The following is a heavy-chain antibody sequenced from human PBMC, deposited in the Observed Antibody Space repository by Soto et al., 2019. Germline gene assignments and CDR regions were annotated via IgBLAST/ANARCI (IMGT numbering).Heavy chain of an antibody. Sequence: SVKVSCKASGGTFSSYAISWVRQAPGQGLEWMGGIIPIFGTANYAQKFQGRVTITADESTSTAYMELSSLRSEDTAVYYCARDIGRITGTTGAPWGKGTRVTVSS. CDR2: IIPIFGTA. J-gene: IGHJ5*02. V-gene: IGHV1-69*13. CDR1: GGTFSSYA. CDR3: ARDIGRITGTTGAP. D-gene: IGHD1-7*01.